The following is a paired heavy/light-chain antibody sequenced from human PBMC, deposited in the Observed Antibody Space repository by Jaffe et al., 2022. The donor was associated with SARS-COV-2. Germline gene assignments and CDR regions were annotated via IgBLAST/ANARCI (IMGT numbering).Heavy chain of an antibody. CDR2: ISTSNGNT. Sequence: QVQLVQSGAEVKKPGASVRLSCKASGYTFSSYDISWVRQAPGQGLEWMGWISTSNGNTNYAQKLQGRVTMTTDTSTSTTYMELRSLRSDDTAVYYCVRDRSGNYYRYWGQGTLVTVSS. J-gene: IGHJ4*01. V-gene: IGHV1-18*01. CDR1: GYTFSSYD. D-gene: IGHD6-25*01. CDR3: VRDRSGNYYRY.
Light chain of an antibody. CDR1: QSVSSTY. Sequence: EIVLTQSPGTLSLSPGERATLSCRASQSVSSTYLAWYQQKPGQAPRLLIYGASSRETGIPDRFSGSGSGTDFTLTISRLEPEDFAVYYCQHYGSSPGTFGQGTKVEI. V-gene: IGKV3-20*01. CDR3: QHYGSSPGT. CDR2: GAS. J-gene: IGKJ1*01.